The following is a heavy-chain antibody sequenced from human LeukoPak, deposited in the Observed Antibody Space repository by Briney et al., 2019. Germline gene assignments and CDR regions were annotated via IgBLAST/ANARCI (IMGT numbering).Heavy chain of an antibody. Sequence: GGSLRLSCAASGFTFSSYAMHWVRQAPGKGLEWVAVISYDGSNKYYADSVKGRFTISRDNSKNTLYLQMNSLRAEDTAVYYCARSEDSSGYYYFDYWGQGTLVTVSS. CDR2: ISYDGSNK. D-gene: IGHD3-22*01. J-gene: IGHJ4*02. CDR1: GFTFSSYA. V-gene: IGHV3-30-3*01. CDR3: ARSEDSSGYYYFDY.